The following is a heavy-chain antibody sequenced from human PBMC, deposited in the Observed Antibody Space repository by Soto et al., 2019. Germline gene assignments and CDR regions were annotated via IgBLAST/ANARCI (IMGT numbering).Heavy chain of an antibody. D-gene: IGHD6-13*01. V-gene: IGHV4-59*01. CDR3: ARGGGDYSSSWYGPFDY. CDR2: IYYSGCT. J-gene: IGHJ4*02. CDR1: GGSISSYY. Sequence: SETLSLTCTVSGGSISSYYWSWIRQPPGKGLEWIGYIYYSGCTNYNPSLKSRVTISVDTSKNQFSLKLSSVTAADTAVYYCARGGGDYSSSWYGPFDYWGQGTLVTVSS.